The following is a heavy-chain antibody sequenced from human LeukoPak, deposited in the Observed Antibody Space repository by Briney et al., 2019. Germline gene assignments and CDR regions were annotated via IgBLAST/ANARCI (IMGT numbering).Heavy chain of an antibody. Sequence: GGSLRLSCAASGFTFSSYAMHWVRQAPGKGLEYVSAISSNGGSTYYANSVKGRFTISRDNSKNTLYHQMGSLRAEDMAVYYCARDYGFWTTFYYYGMDVWGQGTTVTVSS. J-gene: IGHJ6*02. D-gene: IGHD3-3*01. CDR1: GFTFSSYA. V-gene: IGHV3-64*01. CDR2: ISSNGGST. CDR3: ARDYGFWTTFYYYGMDV.